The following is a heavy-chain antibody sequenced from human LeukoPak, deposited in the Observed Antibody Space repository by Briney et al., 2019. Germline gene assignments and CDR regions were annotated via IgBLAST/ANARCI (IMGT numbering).Heavy chain of an antibody. CDR1: GGTFSSYA. D-gene: IGHD3-3*01. CDR3: ARISYYDFWSGYS. CDR2: IIPIFGTA. V-gene: IGHV1-69*13. Sequence: SVKVSCKASGGTFSSYAISWVRQAPGQGLEWMGGIIPIFGTANYAQKFQGGVTITADESTSTAYMELSSLRSEDTAVYYCARISYYDFWSGYSWGQGTLVTVSS. J-gene: IGHJ4*02.